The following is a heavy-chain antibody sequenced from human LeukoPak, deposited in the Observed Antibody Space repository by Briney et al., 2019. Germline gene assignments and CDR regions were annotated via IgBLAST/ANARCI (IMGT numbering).Heavy chain of an antibody. J-gene: IGHJ6*02. Sequence: ASVKASCKASGYTFTSYGISWVRQAPGQGLEWMGWISAYNGNTNYAQKLQGRVTTTTDTSTSTAYMELRSLRSDDTAVYYCARDSRQYYYYGMNVWGQGTTVTVSS. CDR3: ARDSRQYYYYGMNV. CDR1: GYTFTSYG. V-gene: IGHV1-18*01. CDR2: ISAYNGNT.